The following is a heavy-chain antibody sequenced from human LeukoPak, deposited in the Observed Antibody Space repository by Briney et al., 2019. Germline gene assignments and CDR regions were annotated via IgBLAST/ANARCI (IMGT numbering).Heavy chain of an antibody. CDR1: GFTVSSNY. J-gene: IGHJ4*02. D-gene: IGHD6-19*01. V-gene: IGHV3-21*01. CDR2: IGSTGAYI. Sequence: TGGSLRLSCAASGFTVSSNYMSWVRQAPGKGLEWLSSIGSTGAYIFYADSVKGRFTISRDNAKNSLYLQMNSLRAEDTAVYYCARVSYSSGWYSLPGYWGQGTLVTVSS. CDR3: ARVSYSSGWYSLPGY.